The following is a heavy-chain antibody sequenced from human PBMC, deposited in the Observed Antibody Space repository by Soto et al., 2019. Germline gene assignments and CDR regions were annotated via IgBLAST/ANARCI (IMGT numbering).Heavy chain of an antibody. CDR2: ISAYNGNT. CDR1: GYTFTNFG. CDR3: ARGGTPIAY. V-gene: IGHV1-18*01. J-gene: IGHJ4*02. Sequence: QVQLVQSGAEVKKPGASVKVSCKASGYTFTNFGISWVRQAPGQGLEWMGWISAYNGNTNYAQKFQGRVTMTTDTPTSTAYMGRRSLRSDDTALYYWARGGTPIAYWGQGTLVTVS. D-gene: IGHD3-16*01.